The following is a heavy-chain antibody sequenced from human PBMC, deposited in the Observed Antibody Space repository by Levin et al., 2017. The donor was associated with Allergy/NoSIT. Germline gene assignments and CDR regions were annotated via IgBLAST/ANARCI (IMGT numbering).Heavy chain of an antibody. Sequence: GASVKVSCKASGGTFSDLSISWVRQAPGQGPEWVGGIIPSLATVNYGPKFQGRVTITADESTDTVYMMLNSLTSEDTATYYCARDGYTSGWSTFDSWGQGTLVIVSS. CDR3: ARDGYTSGWSTFDS. CDR1: GGTFSDLS. D-gene: IGHD6-19*01. CDR2: IIPSLATV. V-gene: IGHV1-69*13. J-gene: IGHJ4*02.